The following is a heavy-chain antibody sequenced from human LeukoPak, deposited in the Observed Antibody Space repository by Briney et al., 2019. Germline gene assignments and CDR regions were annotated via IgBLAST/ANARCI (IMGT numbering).Heavy chain of an antibody. Sequence: PSETLSLTCTVSGGSISSYYWSWIRQPPGKGLEWIGYIYYSGSTNYNPSLKSRVTISVDTSKNQFSLKLSSVTAADTAVYYCARDKDDFWSGYYYYYMDVWGKGTTVTVSS. D-gene: IGHD3-3*01. CDR2: IYYSGST. V-gene: IGHV4-59*01. J-gene: IGHJ6*03. CDR3: ARDKDDFWSGYYYYYMDV. CDR1: GGSISSYY.